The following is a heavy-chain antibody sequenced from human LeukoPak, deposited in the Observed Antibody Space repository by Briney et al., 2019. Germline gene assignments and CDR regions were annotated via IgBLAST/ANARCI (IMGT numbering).Heavy chain of an antibody. CDR2: ISSSSSYI. D-gene: IGHD6-13*01. CDR1: GFNFNTYS. Sequence: PGGSLRLSCAASGFNFNTYSMHWVRQGPGKALEWVSSISSSSSYIYYANSVKGRFTISRDNAKNSVYLQMNSLRVEDTAVYYCARDRYGSSSDYWGQGTLVTVSS. J-gene: IGHJ4*02. V-gene: IGHV3-21*01. CDR3: ARDRYGSSSDY.